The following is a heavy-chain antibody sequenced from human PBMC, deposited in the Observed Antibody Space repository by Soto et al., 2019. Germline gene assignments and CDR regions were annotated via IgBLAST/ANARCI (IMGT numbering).Heavy chain of an antibody. CDR1: GGSFSGYY. J-gene: IGHJ3*02. V-gene: IGHV4-34*01. CDR2: INHSGST. Sequence: SETLSLTCAVYGGSFSGYYWSWIRQPSGKGLEWIGEINHSGSTNYNPSLKSRVTISVDTSKNQFSLELSSVTAADTAVYYCASMVRGGERAFDIWGQGTMVTVSS. CDR3: ASMVRGGERAFDI. D-gene: IGHD3-10*01.